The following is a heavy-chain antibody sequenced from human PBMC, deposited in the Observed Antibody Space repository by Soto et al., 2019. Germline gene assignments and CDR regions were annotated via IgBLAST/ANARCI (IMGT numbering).Heavy chain of an antibody. CDR1: GFTFSSYA. CDR2: ISGSGGST. V-gene: IGHV3-23*01. J-gene: IGHJ3*02. CDR3: AKDINYYDSSGYSPAFDI. D-gene: IGHD3-22*01. Sequence: GGSLRVSCAASGFTFSSYARSWVRQATGKGLEWVSAISGSGGSTYYADSVKGRFTISRDNSKNTLYLQMNSLRAEDTAVYYCAKDINYYDSSGYSPAFDIWGQGTMVTVSS.